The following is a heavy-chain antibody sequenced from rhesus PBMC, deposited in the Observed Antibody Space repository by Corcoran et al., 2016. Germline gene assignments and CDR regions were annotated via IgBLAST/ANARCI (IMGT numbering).Heavy chain of an antibody. D-gene: IGHD6-25*01. CDR2: IYGSSGST. J-gene: IGHJ4*01. Sequence: QVQLQESGPGVVKPSETLSLTCAVSGYSISSGYDWSWIRQPPGKGLEWIGYIYGSSGSTTHNPSLNNRVTISIDTSKNQFSLKLSSVTAADTAVYYCARGRQLVPYYFDYWGQGVLVTVSS. V-gene: IGHV4-76*01. CDR1: GYSISSGYD. CDR3: ARGRQLVPYYFDY.